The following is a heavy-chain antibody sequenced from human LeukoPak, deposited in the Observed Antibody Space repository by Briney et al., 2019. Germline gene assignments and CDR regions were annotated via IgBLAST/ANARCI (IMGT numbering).Heavy chain of an antibody. CDR3: ARRRDFIDY. D-gene: IGHD3/OR15-3a*01. Sequence: PGGSLRLSCAASGFTLRDYYMSGIRQAPGEGLEWVSYSSSSGSTIYYADSVKGRFAISRDNAQNSLYLQMNSLRAEDTAVYYCARRRDFIDYWGQGTLVTVSS. CDR2: SSSSGSTI. V-gene: IGHV3-11*01. J-gene: IGHJ4*02. CDR1: GFTLRDYY.